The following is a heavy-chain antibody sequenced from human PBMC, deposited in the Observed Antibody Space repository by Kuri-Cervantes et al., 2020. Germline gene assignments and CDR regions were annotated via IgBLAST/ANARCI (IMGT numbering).Heavy chain of an antibody. D-gene: IGHD6-19*01. CDR2: ISAYNGNT. Sequence: ASVKVSCKASGYTFTSYYMHWVRQAPGQGLEWMGWISAYNGNTNYAQKLQGRVTMTTDTSTSTAYMELRSLRSDDTAVYYCARGGSSGWTHYYYYGMDVWGQGTTVTVSS. CDR3: ARGGSSGWTHYYYYGMDV. CDR1: GYTFTSYY. J-gene: IGHJ6*02. V-gene: IGHV1-18*04.